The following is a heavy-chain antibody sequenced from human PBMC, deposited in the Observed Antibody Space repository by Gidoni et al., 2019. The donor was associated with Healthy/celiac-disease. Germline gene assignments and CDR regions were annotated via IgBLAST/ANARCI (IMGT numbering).Heavy chain of an antibody. V-gene: IGHV3-30*04. CDR2: ISYDGSNK. J-gene: IGHJ2*01. Sequence: VVQPGRSLRPSCAAPGFPFSSYAMHWVRQAPGKGLEWVAVISYDGSNKYYADSVKGRFTISRDNSKNTLYLQMNSLRAEDTAVYYCARDRGSLWYFDLWGRGTLVTVSS. CDR3: ARDRGSLWYFDL. CDR1: GFPFSSYA. D-gene: IGHD1-26*01.